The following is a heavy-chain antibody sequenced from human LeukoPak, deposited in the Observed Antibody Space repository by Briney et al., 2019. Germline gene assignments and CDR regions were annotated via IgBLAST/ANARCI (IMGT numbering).Heavy chain of an antibody. J-gene: IGHJ6*02. CDR2: IYHSGST. Sequence: SETLSLTCAVSGGSISSGGYSWSWIRQPPGKGLEWIGYIYHSGSTYYNPSLKSRVTISVDRSKNQFSLKLSSVTAADTAVYYCARVTPDYGMDVWGQGTTVTVSS. CDR3: ARVTPDYGMDV. V-gene: IGHV4-30-2*01. CDR1: GGSISSGGYS.